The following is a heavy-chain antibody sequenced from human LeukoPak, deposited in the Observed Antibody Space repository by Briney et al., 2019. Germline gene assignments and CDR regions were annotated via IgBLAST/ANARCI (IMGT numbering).Heavy chain of an antibody. D-gene: IGHD1-26*01. V-gene: IGHV3-7*01. CDR3: AKLRGSNGARRYYFDY. J-gene: IGHJ4*02. CDR1: GFSFSDYW. CDR2: IKQDGSEK. Sequence: GGSLRLSCAASGFSFSDYWMSWVRQAPGKGLEWVANIKQDGSEKYYVDSVKGRVTISRDNAKNSLYLQMNSRRGEDTAVYYCAKLRGSNGARRYYFDYWGQGTQVTVSS.